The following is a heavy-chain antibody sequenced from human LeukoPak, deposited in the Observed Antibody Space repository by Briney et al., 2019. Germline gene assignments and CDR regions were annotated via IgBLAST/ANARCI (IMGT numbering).Heavy chain of an antibody. CDR1: GFTFSSYS. CDR2: ISSSSSTI. D-gene: IGHD5-12*01. Sequence: GGSLRLSCAASGFTFSSYSMNWVRQAPGKGLEWVSYISSSSSTIYYADSVKGRFTISRDNAKNSLYLQMNSLRAEDTAVYYCARDQLLPYGGYVYQDAFDIWGQGTMVTVSS. V-gene: IGHV3-48*04. J-gene: IGHJ3*02. CDR3: ARDQLLPYGGYVYQDAFDI.